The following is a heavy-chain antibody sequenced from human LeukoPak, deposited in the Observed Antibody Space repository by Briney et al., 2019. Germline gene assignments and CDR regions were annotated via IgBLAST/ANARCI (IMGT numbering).Heavy chain of an antibody. CDR2: IIPIFGTA. CDR3: ARDGDQEN. D-gene: IGHD7-27*01. J-gene: IGHJ4*02. V-gene: IGHV1-69*05. Sequence: ASVKVSCEASGGTFSSYAISWVRQAPGQGLQWMGEIIPIFGTANYAQKFQGRVTITTDESTSTAYMELSSLRSEDTAVYYCARDGDQENWGQGTLVTVSS. CDR1: GGTFSSYA.